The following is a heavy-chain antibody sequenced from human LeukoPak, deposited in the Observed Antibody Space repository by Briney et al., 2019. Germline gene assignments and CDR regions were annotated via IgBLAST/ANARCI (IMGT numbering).Heavy chain of an antibody. CDR2: INPNSGGT. CDR1: GYIFNRQG. D-gene: IGHD5-18*01. J-gene: IGHJ3*01. CDR3: ARDVAGLVEDTAMVTGAFDV. Sequence: ASVKVSCKASGYIFNRQGMNWVRQAPGQGLEWMGWINPNSGGTNYAQKFQGRVTMTRDTSISTAYMELSRLRSDDTALYYCARDVAGLVEDTAMVTGAFDVWGQGTMVTVSS. V-gene: IGHV1-2*02.